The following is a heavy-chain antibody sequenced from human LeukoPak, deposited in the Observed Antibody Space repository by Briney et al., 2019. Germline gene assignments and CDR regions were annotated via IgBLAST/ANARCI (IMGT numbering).Heavy chain of an antibody. CDR2: INAGNGNT. V-gene: IGHV1-3*01. J-gene: IGHJ6*04. Sequence: ASVKVSRKASGYTFTSYAMHWVRQAPGQRLEWMGWINAGNGNTKYSQKFQGRVTITRDTSASTAYMELSSLRSEDTAVYYCASGYLAATDYYYYGMDVWGKGTTVTVSS. D-gene: IGHD6-25*01. CDR3: ASGYLAATDYYYYGMDV. CDR1: GYTFTSYA.